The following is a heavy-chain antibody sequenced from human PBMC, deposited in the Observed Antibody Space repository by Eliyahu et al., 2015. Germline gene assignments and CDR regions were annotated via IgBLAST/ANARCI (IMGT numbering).Heavy chain of an antibody. V-gene: IGHV2-70*01. D-gene: IGHD1-1*01. Sequence: TSLKTRLTISKDTSKNQVVLTMTNMDPVDTATYYCARTALDNSGPDAFDIWGQGTMVTVSS. J-gene: IGHJ3*02. CDR3: ARTALDNSGPDAFDI.